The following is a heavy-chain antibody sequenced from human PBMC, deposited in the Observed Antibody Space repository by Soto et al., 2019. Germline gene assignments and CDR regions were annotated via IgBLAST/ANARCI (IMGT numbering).Heavy chain of an antibody. J-gene: IGHJ6*01. V-gene: IGHV3-23*01. Sequence: GGSLRLSCTASVFMFSSNAMSLVRQAPGKGLQCVSAISVRGAYTYYADSVKGRFTISRDNAKNSLFLQMDSLRADDTALYFGARDSNNRQQGMDLWGHGTAVTVSS. CDR1: VFMFSSNA. D-gene: IGHD4-4*01. CDR3: ARDSNNRQQGMDL. CDR2: ISVRGAYT.